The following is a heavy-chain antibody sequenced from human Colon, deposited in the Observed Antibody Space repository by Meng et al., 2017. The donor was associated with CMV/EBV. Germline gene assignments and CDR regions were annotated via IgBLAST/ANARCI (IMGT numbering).Heavy chain of an antibody. Sequence: QVHLVQSGAEVKKPGASVKVSCKASGYTFTGYYMHWVRQAPGQGLEWMGWINPNSDGTNYAQKFQGRVTMTRDTSISTAYMELSRLRSDDTAVYYCATVSSGYYLYFQHWGQGTLVTVSS. D-gene: IGHD3-22*01. V-gene: IGHV1-2*02. CDR3: ATVSSGYYLYFQH. CDR2: INPNSDGT. CDR1: GYTFTGYY. J-gene: IGHJ1*01.